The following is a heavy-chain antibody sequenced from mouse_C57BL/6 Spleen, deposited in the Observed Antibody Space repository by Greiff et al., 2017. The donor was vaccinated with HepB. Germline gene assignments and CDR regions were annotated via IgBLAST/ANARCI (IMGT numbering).Heavy chain of an antibody. CDR1: GFTFSSYT. CDR3: ARNSPYAMDY. V-gene: IGHV5-9*01. J-gene: IGHJ4*01. CDR2: ISGGGGNT. Sequence: EVHLVESGGGLVKPGGSLKLSCAASGFTFSSYTMSWVRQTPEKRLEWVATISGGGGNTYYPDSVKGRFTISRDNAKNTLYLQMSSLRSEDTALYYCARNSPYAMDYWGQGTSVTVSS.